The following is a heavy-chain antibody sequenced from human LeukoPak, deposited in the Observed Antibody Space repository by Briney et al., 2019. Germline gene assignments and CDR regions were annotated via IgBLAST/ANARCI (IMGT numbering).Heavy chain of an antibody. CDR3: ARDKYWSGIDY. J-gene: IGHJ4*02. CDR2: FYTSGST. D-gene: IGHD1-1*01. V-gene: IGHV4-61*02. Sequence: SQTLSHTCTVSGGSISSGSYYWSWIRQPAGKGLEWIGRFYTSGSTNSNPSLKSRVTISVDTSKNQLSLKLSSVTAADTAVSYCARDKYWSGIDYWGQGTLVTVSS. CDR1: GGSISSGSYY.